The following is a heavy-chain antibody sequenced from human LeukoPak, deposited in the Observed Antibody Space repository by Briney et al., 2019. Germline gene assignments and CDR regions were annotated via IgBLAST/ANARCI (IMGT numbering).Heavy chain of an antibody. CDR1: GGSISSSSYY. D-gene: IGHD2-2*01. V-gene: IGHV4-39*01. Sequence: SETLSLTCTVSGGSISSSSYYWGWIRQPPGKGLEWIGSIYYSGSTYYNPSLKSRVTISVDTSKNQFSLKLSSVTAADTAVYYCARLGALGWYCSSTSCPIDYWGQGTLVTVSS. CDR2: IYYSGST. J-gene: IGHJ4*02. CDR3: ARLGALGWYCSSTSCPIDY.